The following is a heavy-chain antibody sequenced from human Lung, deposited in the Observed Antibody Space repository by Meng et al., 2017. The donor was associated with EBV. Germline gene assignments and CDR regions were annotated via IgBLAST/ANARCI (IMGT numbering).Heavy chain of an antibody. CDR1: GYTFTSYA. J-gene: IGHJ4*02. V-gene: IGHV1-3*01. CDR2: INVANSNT. CDR3: ARVRNFGDYYFDS. Sequence: QVQLVQAGAEVKKPGSSVTVSCNGSGYTFTSYAKHWVRQAPGQGLEWMGGINVANSNTKYSQKYQGRGTITRDTSARTAYMELSSPRSEDTAVYYCARVRNFGDYYFDSWGQGTLVTVSS. D-gene: IGHD1-14*01.